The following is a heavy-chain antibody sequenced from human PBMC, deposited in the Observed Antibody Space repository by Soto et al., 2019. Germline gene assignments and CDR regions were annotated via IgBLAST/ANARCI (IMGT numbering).Heavy chain of an antibody. CDR3: ALRGELYHLGYMYV. CDR1: GFTFSSYW. Sequence: GGALRLSCAASGFTFSSYWMSWFRQAPGKGLEWVANIKQDGSEKYYVDSVKGRFTISRDNAKNSLYLQMNSLRAEDTAVYYCALRGELYHLGYMYVWSKGTTVTVSS. CDR2: IKQDGSEK. J-gene: IGHJ6*03. D-gene: IGHD2-2*02. V-gene: IGHV3-7*01.